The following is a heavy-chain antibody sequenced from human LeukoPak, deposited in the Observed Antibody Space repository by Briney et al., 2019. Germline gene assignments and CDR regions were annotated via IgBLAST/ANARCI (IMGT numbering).Heavy chain of an antibody. Sequence: GASVKVSCKASGYTFTSYGISWVRQAPGQGLEWMGGIIPIFGTANYAQKFQGRVTITADESTRTAYMELSSLRSEDTAVYYCARDNSICSGVTCYHYFEYWGQGTLVTVSS. CDR2: IIPIFGTA. D-gene: IGHD2-15*01. J-gene: IGHJ4*02. CDR3: ARDNSICSGVTCYHYFEY. V-gene: IGHV1-69*13. CDR1: GYTFTSYG.